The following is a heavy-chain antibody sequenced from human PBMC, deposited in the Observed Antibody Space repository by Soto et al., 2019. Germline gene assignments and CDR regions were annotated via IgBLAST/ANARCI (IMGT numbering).Heavy chain of an antibody. J-gene: IGHJ4*02. CDR2: IYYSGST. D-gene: IGHD3-10*01. Sequence: SETLSLTCTVSGGSISSGDYYWSWIRQPPGKGLEWIGYIYYSGSTYYNPSLKSRVTISVDTSKNQFSLKLSSVTAADTAVYYCARELLGRRFGELLGGLTEWGQGTLVTVSS. CDR1: GGSISSGDYY. V-gene: IGHV4-30-4*01. CDR3: ARELLGRRFGELLGGLTE.